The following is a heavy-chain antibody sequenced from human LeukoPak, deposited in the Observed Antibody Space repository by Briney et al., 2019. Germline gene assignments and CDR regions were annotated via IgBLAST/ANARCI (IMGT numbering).Heavy chain of an antibody. CDR2: VSGTGSNT. Sequence: GGSLRLSCAASGFTFSSYGISWVRQAPGKGLEWVSGVSGTGSNTYYLDSVKGRFTISRDNSKNTVYLQMNSLRAEDSALYYCAKWNGYADYWGRGTLVTVSS. J-gene: IGHJ4*02. V-gene: IGHV3-23*01. CDR1: GFTFSSYG. D-gene: IGHD5-12*01. CDR3: AKWNGYADY.